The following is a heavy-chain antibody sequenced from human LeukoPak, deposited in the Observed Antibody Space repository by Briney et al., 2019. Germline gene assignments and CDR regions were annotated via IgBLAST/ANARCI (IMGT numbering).Heavy chain of an antibody. J-gene: IGHJ3*02. CDR2: IYYSGST. D-gene: IGHD1-26*01. V-gene: IGHV4-59*01. CDR1: GGSISSYC. CDR3: ARRVSGVGATKQDAFDI. Sequence: SETLSLTCTVSGGSISSYCRSWIRQPPGKGLEWIGYIYYSGSTNYNPSLKSRVTISVDTSKNQFSLKLSSVTAADTAVYYCARRVSGVGATKQDAFDIWGQGTMVTVSS.